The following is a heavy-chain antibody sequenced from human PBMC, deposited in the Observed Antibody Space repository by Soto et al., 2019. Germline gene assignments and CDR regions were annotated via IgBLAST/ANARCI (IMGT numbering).Heavy chain of an antibody. D-gene: IGHD6-19*01. J-gene: IGHJ4*02. Sequence: GGSLRLSCAASGFTFSSYAMSWVRQAPGKGLEWVSAISGSGGSTYYADSVKGRFTISRDNSKNTLYLQMNSLRAEDTAVYYCANTNLYSSGWYVPYFDYWGQGTLVTVSS. CDR2: ISGSGGST. V-gene: IGHV3-23*01. CDR3: ANTNLYSSGWYVPYFDY. CDR1: GFTFSSYA.